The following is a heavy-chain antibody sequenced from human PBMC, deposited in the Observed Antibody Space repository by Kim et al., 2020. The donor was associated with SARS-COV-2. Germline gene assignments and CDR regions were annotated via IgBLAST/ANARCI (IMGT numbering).Heavy chain of an antibody. CDR2: DGSEE. J-gene: IGHJ4*02. V-gene: IGHV3-7*03. Sequence: DGSEEFYVDSVRGRFTISRDNAKNSLDLQMSSLRAEDTAVYYCARDIKDYWGQGVLVTVSS. CDR3: ARDIKDY.